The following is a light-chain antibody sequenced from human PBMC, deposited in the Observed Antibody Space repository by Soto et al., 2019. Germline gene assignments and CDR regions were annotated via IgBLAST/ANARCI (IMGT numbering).Light chain of an antibody. CDR3: QQYASSPLLT. Sequence: EIVLTQSPGTLSLSPGETATLSWRASQTIGRNYLAWYQQKPGQAPRLLIFGTSTRATGIPDRFSGSGSGTDFTLSISRLEPEDFAVYYCQQYASSPLLTFGGGTKVEIK. V-gene: IGKV3-20*01. CDR1: QTIGRNY. CDR2: GTS. J-gene: IGKJ4*01.